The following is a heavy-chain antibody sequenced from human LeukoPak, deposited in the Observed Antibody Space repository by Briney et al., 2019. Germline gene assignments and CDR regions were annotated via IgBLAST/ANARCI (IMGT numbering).Heavy chain of an antibody. J-gene: IGHJ6*02. Sequence: EGSLRLSCRTSGFTIRSYAMNWVRQAPGKGLEWVSGLSGIGDRTYYADSVKGRFTISRDNAKNTVYLQMDSLRAGDTAIYFCAKDKNYDFWGGYYEGSYGLDVWGQGTTVIVSS. V-gene: IGHV3-23*01. CDR1: GFTIRSYA. D-gene: IGHD3-3*01. CDR2: LSGIGDRT. CDR3: AKDKNYDFWGGYYEGSYGLDV.